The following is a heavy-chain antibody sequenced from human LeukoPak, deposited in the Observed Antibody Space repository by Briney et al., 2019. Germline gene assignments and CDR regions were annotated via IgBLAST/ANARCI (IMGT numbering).Heavy chain of an antibody. J-gene: IGHJ5*02. CDR3: ARGGGTIFGVVTQVDP. CDR2: IYYSGST. Sequence: PSETLSLTCTVSGGSISSGAYYWTWIRQHPGKGPEWIGYIYYSGSTYYNPSLKSRVTISVDTSKNQFSLKLSSVTAADTAVYYCARGGGTIFGVVTQVDPWGQGTLVTVSS. CDR1: GGSISSGAYY. D-gene: IGHD3-3*01. V-gene: IGHV4-31*03.